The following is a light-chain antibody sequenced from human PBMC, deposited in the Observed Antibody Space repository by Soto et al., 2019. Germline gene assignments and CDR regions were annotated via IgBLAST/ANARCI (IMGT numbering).Light chain of an antibody. CDR2: WAS. CDR3: QQYSNPPWT. J-gene: IGKJ1*01. V-gene: IGKV3-15*01. CDR1: QSVSSY. Sequence: EIVMTQSPATLSVSPGERATLSCRASQSVSSYLAWYQQKPGQSPKLLLYWASTRESGVPDRFSGSGSGTDFTLSISSLQAEDVAVYFCQQYSNPPWTFGQGTKVDI.